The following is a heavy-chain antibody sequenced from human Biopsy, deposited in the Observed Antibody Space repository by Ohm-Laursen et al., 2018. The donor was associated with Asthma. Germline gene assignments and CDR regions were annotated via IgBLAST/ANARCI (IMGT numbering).Heavy chain of an antibody. CDR1: GFAFSRDY. CDR2: IYSGGTS. J-gene: IGHJ4*02. D-gene: IGHD3-22*01. Sequence: SLRLSCAASGFAFSRDYMFWVRQAPGKGLEWVSVIYSGGTSHTADSVRGRFTIFRVYSNNTLYLQMHSLRAEDTAVYSWAKGDSSNWSHYYFDYWGQGTLVTVSS. CDR3: AKGDSSNWSHYYFDY. V-gene: IGHV3-53*01.